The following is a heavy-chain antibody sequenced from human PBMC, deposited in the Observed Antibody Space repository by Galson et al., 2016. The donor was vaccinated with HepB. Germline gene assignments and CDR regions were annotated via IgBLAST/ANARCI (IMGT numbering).Heavy chain of an antibody. J-gene: IGHJ6*02. Sequence: SLRLSYAASGFTFSSYAMTWVRQAPGKGLEWVSGIRHSGGRTYYADSVNGRFTISRDNSKNTLYLQMNSLRAEDTAVYYCAKLEGGLTYYGMDVWGHGTTVTVSS. CDR2: IRHSGGRT. CDR3: AKLEGGLTYYGMDV. CDR1: GFTFSSYA. V-gene: IGHV3-23*01. D-gene: IGHD2-15*01.